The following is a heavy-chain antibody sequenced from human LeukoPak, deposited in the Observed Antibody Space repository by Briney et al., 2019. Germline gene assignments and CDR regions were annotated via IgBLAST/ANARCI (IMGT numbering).Heavy chain of an antibody. CDR2: IKQDGSEK. CDR3: AREHRSYYYDSSGYYGYFQH. V-gene: IGHV3-7*04. D-gene: IGHD3-22*01. Sequence: GGSLRLSCAASGFTFGTYWMSWVRQAPGKGLEWVANIKQDGSEKYYVDSVKGRFTISRDNAKNSLYLQMNSLRAEDTAVYYCAREHRSYYYDSSGYYGYFQHWGQGTLVTVSS. J-gene: IGHJ1*01. CDR1: GFTFGTYW.